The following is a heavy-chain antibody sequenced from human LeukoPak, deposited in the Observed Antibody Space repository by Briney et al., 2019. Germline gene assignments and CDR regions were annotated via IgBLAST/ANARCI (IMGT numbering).Heavy chain of an antibody. CDR2: ITDGGSST. Sequence: GGSLRLSCAPSGFTFNNYAMSWVRQPPGKGLELVSVITDGGSSTYYPDSVRGRFTISRDNSKNKLYLQMNSLRAEDTAVYHCAKGTVRYCSGGRCYPLDYWGQGTLVTVSS. CDR1: GFTFNNYA. J-gene: IGHJ4*02. V-gene: IGHV3-23*01. CDR3: AKGTVRYCSGGRCYPLDY. D-gene: IGHD2-15*01.